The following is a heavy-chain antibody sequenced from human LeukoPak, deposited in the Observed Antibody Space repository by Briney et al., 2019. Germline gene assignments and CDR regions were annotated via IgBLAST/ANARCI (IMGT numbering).Heavy chain of an antibody. CDR2: ISYDGSNK. J-gene: IGHJ4*02. CDR1: GFTFSSYG. Sequence: GGSLRLSCAASGFTFSSYGMHWVRQAPGKGREWVAVISYDGSNKYYADSVKGRFTISRDNSKNTLYLQMNSLRAEDAAVYYCAKDRYGDYGALDYWGQGTLVTVSS. CDR3: AKDRYGDYGALDY. D-gene: IGHD4-17*01. V-gene: IGHV3-30*18.